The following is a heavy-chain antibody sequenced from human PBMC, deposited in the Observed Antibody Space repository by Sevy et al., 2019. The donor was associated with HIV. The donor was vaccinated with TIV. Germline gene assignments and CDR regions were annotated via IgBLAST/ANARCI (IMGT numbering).Heavy chain of an antibody. CDR3: AKQADTYYYDSSGYEN. CDR2: ISNDGTNK. Sequence: GGSLRLSCAASGFSFSSYGMHWVRQSPGKGLQWVAFISNDGTNKYYSDSVKGRFTISRDNSKNTLYLQMKSLSAEDRALYYCAKQADTYYYDSSGYENWGQGTLVTVSS. CDR1: GFSFSSYG. V-gene: IGHV3-30*18. D-gene: IGHD3-22*01. J-gene: IGHJ4*02.